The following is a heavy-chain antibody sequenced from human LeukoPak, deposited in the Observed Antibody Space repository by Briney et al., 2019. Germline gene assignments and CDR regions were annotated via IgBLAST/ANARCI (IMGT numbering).Heavy chain of an antibody. V-gene: IGHV3-7*01. CDR3: ARDQRGYSYGYLDY. J-gene: IGHJ4*02. CDR1: GFTFSSYW. Sequence: GGSLRLSCAASGFTFSSYWMIWVRQAPGKGLEWVASIRQAGSEKYYVDSVKGRFTIPRDNAKNSLFLQMNSLRAGDTAVYYCARDQRGYSYGYLDYWGQGTLVTVSS. CDR2: IRQAGSEK. D-gene: IGHD5-18*01.